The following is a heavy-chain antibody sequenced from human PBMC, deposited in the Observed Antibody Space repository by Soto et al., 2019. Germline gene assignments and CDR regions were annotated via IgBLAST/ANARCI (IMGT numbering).Heavy chain of an antibody. J-gene: IGHJ3*02. CDR3: ARAIKREEDIVVVPAVPDAFDI. V-gene: IGHV1-69*13. D-gene: IGHD2-2*01. CDR1: GGTFSSYA. CDR2: IIPMFGTA. Sequence: SVKVSCKASGGTFSSYAISWVRQAPGQGLEWMGGIIPMFGTANYAQKIQGRVTITADESTSTDYMELSRLRYGDSAVYYCARAIKREEDIVVVPAVPDAFDIWGQGTMVTVSS.